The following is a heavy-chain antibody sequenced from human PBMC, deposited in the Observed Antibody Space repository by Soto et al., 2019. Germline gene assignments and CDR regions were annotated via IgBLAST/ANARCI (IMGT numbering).Heavy chain of an antibody. CDR2: IRSKAYGGTT. J-gene: IGHJ5*02. CDR1: GFTFGDYA. D-gene: IGHD3-22*01. Sequence: PGGSLRLSCTASGFTFGDYAMSWFRQAPGKGLEWVGFIRSKAYGGTTEYAASVKGRFTISRDDSKSIAYLQMNSLKTEDTAVYYCTTNYYDSSGYDNSFDPWGQGTLVTVSS. CDR3: TTNYYDSSGYDNSFDP. V-gene: IGHV3-49*03.